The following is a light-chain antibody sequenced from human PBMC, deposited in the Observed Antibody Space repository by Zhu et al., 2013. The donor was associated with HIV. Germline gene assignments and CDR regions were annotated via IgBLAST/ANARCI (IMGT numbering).Light chain of an antibody. J-gene: IGKJ2*01. CDR2: GSS. CDR1: QTVSYRH. Sequence: EIVLTQSPGTLSLSPGESATLSCRASQTVSYRHIAWYHQKPGQPPRLLLYGSSSRAPGIPDRFSGSGSETDFSLTISRLEPEDFATYYCQQLKTYPRSFGQGTKVEI. CDR3: QQLKTYPRS. V-gene: IGKV3-20*01.